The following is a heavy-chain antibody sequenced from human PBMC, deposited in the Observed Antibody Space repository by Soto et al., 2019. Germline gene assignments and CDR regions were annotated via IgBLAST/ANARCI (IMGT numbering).Heavy chain of an antibody. J-gene: IGHJ4*02. V-gene: IGHV1-8*02. CDR1: GYTFTSYD. Sequence: ASVKVSCKASGYTFTSYDINWVRQATGQGLEWMGWMNPNSGNTGYAQKFQGRVTMTRNTSISTAYMELSSLRSEDTAVYYCARAEALSAADDYWGQGTLVTVSS. CDR3: ARAEALSAADDY. D-gene: IGHD6-13*01. CDR2: MNPNSGNT.